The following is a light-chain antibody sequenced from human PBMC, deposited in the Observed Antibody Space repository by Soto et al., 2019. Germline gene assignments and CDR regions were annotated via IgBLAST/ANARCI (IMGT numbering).Light chain of an antibody. CDR3: QQFNSYPIT. J-gene: IGKJ5*01. CDR1: QDIRGA. CDR2: DVS. Sequence: AIQLTQSPSSLSASVGDRVTITCRASQDIRGALAWYQQTPGKAPKILIYDVSTLQSGVPSRFSGSSSGTDFSLTISSLQPEDFATYFCQQFNSYPITFGQGTRRDIK. V-gene: IGKV1-13*02.